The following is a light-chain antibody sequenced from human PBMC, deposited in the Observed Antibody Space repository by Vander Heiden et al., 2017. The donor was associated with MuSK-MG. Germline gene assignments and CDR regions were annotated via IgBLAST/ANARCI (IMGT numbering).Light chain of an antibody. V-gene: IGKV1-39*01. CDR3: QQSYSTPYT. CDR2: AAF. J-gene: IGKJ2*01. Sequence: DIQMTQSPSSLSASVGDRVTITCRASQSITTYLNWYQHKPGKAPKLLISAAFSLQSGVPSRFSGSGSGTDFTLTISRLQPEDFATYYCQQSYSTPYTFGQGTKLEIK. CDR1: QSITTY.